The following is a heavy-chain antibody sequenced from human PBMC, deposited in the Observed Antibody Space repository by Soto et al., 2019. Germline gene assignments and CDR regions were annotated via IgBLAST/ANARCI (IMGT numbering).Heavy chain of an antibody. D-gene: IGHD1-26*01. J-gene: IGHJ6*02. CDR2: IYYSGST. Sequence: SETLSLTCTVSGGSISSSSYYWGWIRQPPGKGLEWIGSIYYSGSTYYNPSLKSRVTISVDTSKNQFSLKLSSVTAADTAVYYCARRIVGATTERYYYGMDVWGQGTTVTVSS. V-gene: IGHV4-39*01. CDR3: ARRIVGATTERYYYGMDV. CDR1: GGSISSSSYY.